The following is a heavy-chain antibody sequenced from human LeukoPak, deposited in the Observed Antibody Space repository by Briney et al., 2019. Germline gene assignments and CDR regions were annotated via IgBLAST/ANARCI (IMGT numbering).Heavy chain of an antibody. Sequence: QSGGSLRLSCAASGFTFSSYGMSWVRQAPGKGLEWVPAISGSGGSTYYADSVKGRFNISRDNAKNSLYLQTNSLRAEDMALYYCAVAGYSSGWYYFDYWGQGTLVTVSS. D-gene: IGHD6-19*01. V-gene: IGHV3-23*01. CDR1: GFTFSSYG. CDR2: ISGSGGST. J-gene: IGHJ4*02. CDR3: AVAGYSSGWYYFDY.